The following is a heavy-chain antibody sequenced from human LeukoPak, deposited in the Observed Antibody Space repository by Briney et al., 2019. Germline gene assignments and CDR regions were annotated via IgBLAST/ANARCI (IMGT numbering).Heavy chain of an antibody. CDR2: MSALNGDA. J-gene: IGHJ4*02. Sequence: ASVKVSCKASGYTFTNYGISWVRQAPGQGLEWMGWMSALNGDANYQHKFQGRVTMTTDTSKNTAYMELRSLRSDDTAMYYCARDSALLNNGDWYGGSDYWGQGTLVTVSS. D-gene: IGHD4-17*01. CDR1: GYTFTNYG. CDR3: ARDSALLNNGDWYGGSDY. V-gene: IGHV1-18*01.